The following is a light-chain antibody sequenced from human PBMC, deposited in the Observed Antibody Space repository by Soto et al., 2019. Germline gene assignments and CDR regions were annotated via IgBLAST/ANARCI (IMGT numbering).Light chain of an antibody. J-gene: IGKJ2*01. CDR2: WAS. CDR3: QQYYDTPYT. Sequence: DTVMTQSPDSLAVSLGERATINCKSSQNILYNSNNKNYLAWYQQKPGQPPRLLIYWASTRESGVPDRFSGSGSETDFTLTISSLQAEDVAVYYCQQYYDTPYTFCQGTKLEIK. V-gene: IGKV4-1*01. CDR1: QNILYNSNNKNY.